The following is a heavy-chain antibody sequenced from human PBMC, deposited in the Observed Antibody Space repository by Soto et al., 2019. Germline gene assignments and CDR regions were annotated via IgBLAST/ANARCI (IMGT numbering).Heavy chain of an antibody. CDR2: VYSSGTT. Sequence: TLSLTCSVSGGSINSYWWSWIRQPAGKGLEWIGRVYSSGTTDYNPSLNSRATMSVETSKNQFSLKLSSVTAADTAVYYCARDIGSYAYGEGYWGQGIQVTVSS. D-gene: IGHD3-10*01. CDR1: GGSINSYW. V-gene: IGHV4-4*07. J-gene: IGHJ4*02. CDR3: ARDIGSYAYGEGY.